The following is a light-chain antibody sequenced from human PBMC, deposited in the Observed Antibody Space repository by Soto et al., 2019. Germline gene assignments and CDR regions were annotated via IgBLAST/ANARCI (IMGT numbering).Light chain of an antibody. J-gene: IGLJ2*01. CDR2: EDN. CDR3: QSYDSSNVV. CDR1: SGSIASNY. Sequence: NFMLTQPHSVSESPGKTVTISCTGSSGSIASNYVQWYQQRPGSAPTTVIYEDNQRPSGVPDRFSGSIDSSSNSASLTISGLKTDDEADYYCQSYDSSNVVFGGRTKLTVL. V-gene: IGLV6-57*02.